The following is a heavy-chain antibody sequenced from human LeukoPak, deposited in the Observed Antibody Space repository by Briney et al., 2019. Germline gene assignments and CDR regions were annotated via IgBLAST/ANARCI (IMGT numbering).Heavy chain of an antibody. D-gene: IGHD6-13*01. V-gene: IGHV3-21*01. CDR2: ISSSSSYM. CDR3: AREGSSSWYPQSFDY. CDR1: GFTFSSYS. J-gene: IGHJ4*02. Sequence: GGSLRLSCAASGFTFSSYSMNWVRQAPGKGLEWVSSISSSSSYMYYADSVKGRFTISRDNAKNSLYLQMNSLRAEDTAVYYCAREGSSSWYPQSFDYWSQGTLVTVSS.